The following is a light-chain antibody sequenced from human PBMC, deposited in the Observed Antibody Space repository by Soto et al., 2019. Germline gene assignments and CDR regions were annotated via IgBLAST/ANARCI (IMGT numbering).Light chain of an antibody. CDR3: MQGTHWPWT. J-gene: IGKJ1*01. Sequence: DVVMTQSPLSLPVTLGQPASISCRSSQSLIHSDGSTYLNWFQQRPGQSPRRLIYEVSDRDSGVPDRFSGSGSGTDFTLKISRVEAEDVGVYYCMQGTHWPWTFDQGTEVEIK. V-gene: IGKV2-30*02. CDR2: EVS. CDR1: QSLIHSDGSTY.